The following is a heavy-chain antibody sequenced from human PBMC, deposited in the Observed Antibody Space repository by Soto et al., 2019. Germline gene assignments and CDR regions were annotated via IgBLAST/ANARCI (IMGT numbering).Heavy chain of an antibody. CDR1: GYTFTSYG. CDR3: ARHSITIFGVWYMDV. V-gene: IGHV1-18*01. Sequence: GASVKVSCKASGYTFTSYGISWVRQAPGQGLEWMGWISAYNGNTNYAQKLQGRVTMTTDTSTSTAYMELRSLRSDDTAVYYCARHSITIFGVWYMDVWGKGTTVTVSS. D-gene: IGHD3-3*01. J-gene: IGHJ6*03. CDR2: ISAYNGNT.